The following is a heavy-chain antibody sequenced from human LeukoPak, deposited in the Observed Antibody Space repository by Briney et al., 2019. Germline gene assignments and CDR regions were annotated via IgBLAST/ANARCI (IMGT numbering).Heavy chain of an antibody. Sequence: SGTLSLTCTVSGYSISSGYYWGWIRQPPGKGLEWIGSIYHSGSTYYNPSLKSRVTISVDTSKNQFSLKLSPVTAADTAVYYCARDEIAAAGGFDYWGQGTLVTVSS. CDR1: GYSISSGYY. V-gene: IGHV4-38-2*02. CDR2: IYHSGST. CDR3: ARDEIAAAGGFDY. D-gene: IGHD6-13*01. J-gene: IGHJ4*02.